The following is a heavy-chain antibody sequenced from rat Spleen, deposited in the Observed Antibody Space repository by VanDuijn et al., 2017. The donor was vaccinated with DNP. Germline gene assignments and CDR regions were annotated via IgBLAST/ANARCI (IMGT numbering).Heavy chain of an antibody. CDR1: GYSITNHY. CDR2: ISYSGTT. D-gene: IGHD4-1*01. Sequence: EVQLQESGPGLLKPSQSLSLTCSVTGYSITNHYWGWIRKLPGNRMEYIGHISYSGTTNYSPSLKSRISITRDTSKNQFFLHLKSVTTEDTATYYCVRWVRALDYWGQGVMVTVSS. CDR3: VRWVRALDY. J-gene: IGHJ2*01. V-gene: IGHV3-1*01.